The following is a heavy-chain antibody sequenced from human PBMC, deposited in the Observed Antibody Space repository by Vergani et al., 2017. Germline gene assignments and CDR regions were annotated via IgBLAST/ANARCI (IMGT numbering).Heavy chain of an antibody. J-gene: IGHJ6*01. CDR3: ATPQTVTAGGMEA. V-gene: IGHV1-69-2*01. Sequence: VQLVQSGAEVKKPRATMKISCKVSGYTFTDHYILWVIQAPGKGLEWMRLVDTEDGETIYAEKFKGRVTIAADTSTDTAHVELGSLRSEDTAVYYCATPQTVTAGGMEALGQGNTV. CDR2: VDTEDGET. D-gene: IGHD2-21*02. CDR1: GYTFTDHY.